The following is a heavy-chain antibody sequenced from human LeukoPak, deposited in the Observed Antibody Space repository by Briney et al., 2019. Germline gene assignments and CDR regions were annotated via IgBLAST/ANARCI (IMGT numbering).Heavy chain of an antibody. CDR2: INPSGGST. V-gene: IGHV1-46*03. CDR1: GYTFTSYY. CDR3: ARDLIVGATRDY. Sequence: ASVKVSCKASGYTFTSYYMHWVRQAPGQGLEWMGIINPSGGSTIYAQKFQGRVTMTRDTSTSTVYMELRSLRSEDTAVYYCARDLIVGATRDYWGQGTLVTVSS. D-gene: IGHD1-26*01. J-gene: IGHJ4*02.